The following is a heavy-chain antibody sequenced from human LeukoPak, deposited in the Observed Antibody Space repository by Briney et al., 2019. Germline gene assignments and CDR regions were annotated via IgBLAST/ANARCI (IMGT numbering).Heavy chain of an antibody. D-gene: IGHD3-22*01. CDR3: ARGQYYDSSGYPKGYNWFDP. CDR2: ISSSGSTI. CDR1: GFTFSDYY. J-gene: IGHJ5*02. Sequence: KPGGSLRLSCAASGFTFSDYYMSWVRQAPGKGLEWVSYISSSGSTIYYADSVKGRFTISRDNAKNSLYLQMNSLRAEDTAVYYCARGQYYDSSGYPKGYNWFDPWGQGTLVTVSS. V-gene: IGHV3-11*01.